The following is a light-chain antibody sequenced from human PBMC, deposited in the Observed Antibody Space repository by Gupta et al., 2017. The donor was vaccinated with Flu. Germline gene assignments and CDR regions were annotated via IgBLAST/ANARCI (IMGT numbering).Light chain of an antibody. Sequence: GERATINCKSSQSVLYSSNNKNYLAWYQQKPGQPPKLLIYWASTRESGVPDRFSGSGSGTDFALTISSLQAEDVAVYYCQQYYSTPPMYTFGQGTKLEIK. CDR2: WAS. V-gene: IGKV4-1*01. CDR3: QQYYSTPPMYT. CDR1: QSVLYSSNNKNY. J-gene: IGKJ2*01.